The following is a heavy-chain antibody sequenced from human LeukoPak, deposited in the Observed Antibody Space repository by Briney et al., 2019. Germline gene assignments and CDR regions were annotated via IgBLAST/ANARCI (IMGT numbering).Heavy chain of an antibody. D-gene: IGHD6-19*01. J-gene: IGHJ4*02. CDR2: IYYSGST. CDR3: ASSSGWYVVY. CDR1: GGSISSGSYY. V-gene: IGHV4-61*01. Sequence: SETLSPTCTVSGGSISSGSYYWSWIRQPPGKGLEWIGYIYYSGSTNYNPSLKSRVTISVDTSKNQFSLKLSSVTAADTAVYYCASSSGWYVVYWGQGTLVTVSS.